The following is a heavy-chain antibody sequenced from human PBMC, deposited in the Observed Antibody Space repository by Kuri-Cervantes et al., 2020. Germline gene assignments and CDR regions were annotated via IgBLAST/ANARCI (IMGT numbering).Heavy chain of an antibody. CDR3: AREASRYFDWAIDY. J-gene: IGHJ4*02. V-gene: IGHV3-7*01. Sequence: LSLTCAASGFTFSSYWMSWVRQAPGKGLEWVANIKQDGSEKYYVDSVKGRFTISRDNAENSLYLQMNSLRAEDTAVYYCAREASRYFDWAIDYWGQGTLVTVSS. CDR1: GFTFSSYW. D-gene: IGHD3-9*01. CDR2: IKQDGSEK.